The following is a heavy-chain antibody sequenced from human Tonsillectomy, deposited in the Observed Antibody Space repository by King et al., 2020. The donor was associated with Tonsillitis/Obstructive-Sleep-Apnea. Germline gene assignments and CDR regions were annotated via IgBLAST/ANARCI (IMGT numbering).Heavy chain of an antibody. CDR1: GFTFSYYG. D-gene: IGHD4-11*01. J-gene: IGHJ5*02. Sequence: VQLVESGGGVVQPGRSLRLSCAASGFTFSYYGMHWVRQAPGKGLGGVAVISYDGSNKYYADSVKGRFTISRDNSKNTLYLQMNSLRAEDTAVYYCAKDLGYSNYVDNWFDPWGQGTLVTVSS. CDR3: AKDLGYSNYVDNWFDP. CDR2: ISYDGSNK. V-gene: IGHV3-30*18.